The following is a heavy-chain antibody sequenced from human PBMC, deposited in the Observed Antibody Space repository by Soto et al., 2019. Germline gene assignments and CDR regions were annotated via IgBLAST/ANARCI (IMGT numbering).Heavy chain of an antibody. V-gene: IGHV3-9*01. CDR1: GFTFDDYA. CDR2: ISWNSGSI. CDR3: AKGALRFLEYDAFEI. J-gene: IGHJ3*02. Sequence: EVQLVESGGGLVQPGRSLRLSCVASGFTFDDYAMHWVRQAPGKGLEWVSGISWNSGSIGYADSVKGRFTISRDNAKNSLYLQMNSLRGEDTALYYCAKGALRFLEYDAFEIWGQGTMVTVSS. D-gene: IGHD3-3*01.